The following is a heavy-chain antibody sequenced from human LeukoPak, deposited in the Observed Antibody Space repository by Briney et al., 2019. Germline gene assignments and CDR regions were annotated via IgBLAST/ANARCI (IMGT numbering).Heavy chain of an antibody. Sequence: SETLSLTCTVSGGSISSYYWSWIRQPPGKGLEWIGYIYYSGSTNYNPSLKSRVTISVDTSKNQFSLKLSSVTAADTAVYYCARGGNIYDYVWGSYRPDAVDIWGQGTMVTVSS. J-gene: IGHJ3*02. CDR3: ARGGNIYDYVWGSYRPDAVDI. CDR1: GGSISSYY. D-gene: IGHD3-16*02. CDR2: IYYSGST. V-gene: IGHV4-59*01.